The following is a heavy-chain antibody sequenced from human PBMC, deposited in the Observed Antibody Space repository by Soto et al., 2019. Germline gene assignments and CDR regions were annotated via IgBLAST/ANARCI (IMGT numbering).Heavy chain of an antibody. D-gene: IGHD2-15*01. Sequence: GGSLRLSCAASGFTFSSYSMNWVRQAPGKGLEWVSSISSSSYIYYADSVKGRFTISRDNAKNSLYLQMNSLRAEDTAVYYCAREGYCSGGSCSLRYYYYYMDVWGKGTTVTVSS. CDR2: ISSSSYI. V-gene: IGHV3-21*01. CDR3: AREGYCSGGSCSLRYYYYYMDV. CDR1: GFTFSSYS. J-gene: IGHJ6*03.